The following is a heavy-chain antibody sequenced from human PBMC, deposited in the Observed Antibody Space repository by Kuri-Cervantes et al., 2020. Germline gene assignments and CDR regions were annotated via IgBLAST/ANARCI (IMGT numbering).Heavy chain of an antibody. CDR1: GFAFDDYT. CDR3: ARDCSSAAEGCAYGMDV. CDR2: ISWDGGST. V-gene: IGHV3-43*01. Sequence: GGSLRLSCAASGFAFDDYTMHWVRQAPGKGLEWVSLISWDGGSTYYADSVKGRFTISRDNAKNSLYLQMNSLRAGDTAVYYCARDCSSAAEGCAYGMDVWGQGTTVTVSS. J-gene: IGHJ6*02. D-gene: IGHD2-15*01.